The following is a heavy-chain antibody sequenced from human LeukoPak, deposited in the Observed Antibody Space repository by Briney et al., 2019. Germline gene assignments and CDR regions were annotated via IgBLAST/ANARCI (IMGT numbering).Heavy chain of an antibody. CDR1: GFTASSNY. D-gene: IGHD6-19*01. CDR2: IYSGGST. J-gene: IGHJ4*02. V-gene: IGHV3-53*01. Sequence: PGGSLRLSCAASGFTASSNYMSWVRQAPGKGLEWVSVIYSGGSTYYADSVKGRFTISRDNSKNTLYLQMNSLRAEDTAVYYCARDRFYSSGWYDGGVDYWGQGTLVTVSS. CDR3: ARDRFYSSGWYDGGVDY.